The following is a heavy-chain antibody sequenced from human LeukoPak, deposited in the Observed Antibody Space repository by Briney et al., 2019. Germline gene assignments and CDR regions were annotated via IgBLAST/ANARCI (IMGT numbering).Heavy chain of an antibody. CDR3: ASRPVGATTVAFDI. D-gene: IGHD1-26*01. V-gene: IGHV4-59*08. J-gene: IGHJ3*02. Sequence: PSETLSLTCTVSGGSISSYYWSWIRQPPGKGLEWIGYIYYSGSTNYNPSLKSRVTISVDTSKNQFSLKLSSVTAADTAVYYCASRPVGATTVAFDIWGQGTMVTVSS. CDR1: GGSISSYY. CDR2: IYYSGST.